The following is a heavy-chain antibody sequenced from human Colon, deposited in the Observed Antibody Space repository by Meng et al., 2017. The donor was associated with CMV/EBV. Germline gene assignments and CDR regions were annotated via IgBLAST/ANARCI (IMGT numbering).Heavy chain of an antibody. CDR3: AKDMRQSEDYFGMDV. Sequence: GGSLRLSCAASGFTFEDFTMHWVRHAPGKGLEWVSLIGWDGDSTFYADSVKGRFTISRDNSKNSLYLQMNSLRTEDTAIYYCAKDMRQSEDYFGMDVWGQGTTVTVSS. J-gene: IGHJ6*02. CDR2: IGWDGDST. V-gene: IGHV3-43*01. CDR1: GFTFEDFT. D-gene: IGHD2-15*01.